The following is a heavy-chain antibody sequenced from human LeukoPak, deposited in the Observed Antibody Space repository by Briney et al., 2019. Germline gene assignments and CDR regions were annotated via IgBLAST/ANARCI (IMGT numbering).Heavy chain of an antibody. CDR2: IIPNSGVT. Sequence: ASVKVSCKGSGYTFTGNYLHWVRQAPGQGLEWMGWIIPNSGVTNYAQKFQGRVTMTRDTSITTVYMELTRLSSDDTAVYYCARDQGGFDYWGQGTLVTVSS. CDR3: ARDQGGFDY. D-gene: IGHD2-15*01. V-gene: IGHV1-2*02. J-gene: IGHJ4*02. CDR1: GYTFTGNY.